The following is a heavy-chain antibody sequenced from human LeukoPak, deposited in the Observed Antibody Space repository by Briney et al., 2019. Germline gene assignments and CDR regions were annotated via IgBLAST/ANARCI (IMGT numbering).Heavy chain of an antibody. CDR2: IRYDGSNK. D-gene: IGHD6-19*01. CDR1: GFTFSSYG. V-gene: IGHV3-30*02. CDR3: ARDDTAVAGTELDY. J-gene: IGHJ4*02. Sequence: GGSLRLSCAASGFTFSSYGMHWVRQAPGKGLEWVAFIRYDGSNKYYADSMKGRFTISRDNAKNSLYLQMNSLRAEDTAVYYCARDDTAVAGTELDYWGQGTLVTVSS.